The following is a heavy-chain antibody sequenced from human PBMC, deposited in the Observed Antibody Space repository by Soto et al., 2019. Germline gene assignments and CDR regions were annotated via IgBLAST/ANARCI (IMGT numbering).Heavy chain of an antibody. V-gene: IGHV1-18*01. CDR3: ARDSPRIPIFGLVIVRSFDY. CDR1: GYTFTSYG. J-gene: IGHJ4*02. CDR2: ISAYNGNT. D-gene: IGHD3-3*01. Sequence: GASVKVSCKASGYTFTSYGISWGRQAPGQGLEWMGWISAYNGNTNKAQKLQGRVTMTTDTSTSTAYMELRSLRSDDTAVYYCARDSPRIPIFGLVIVRSFDYWGKGTLFTVCS.